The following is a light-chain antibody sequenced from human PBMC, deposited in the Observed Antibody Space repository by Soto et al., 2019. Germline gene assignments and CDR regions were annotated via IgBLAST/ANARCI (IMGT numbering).Light chain of an antibody. CDR3: QQYDSVPLT. CDR2: EAS. CDR1: QDITND. J-gene: IGKJ4*01. V-gene: IGKV1-33*01. Sequence: DIQMTQSPSSLSASVGDRVTITCQASQDITNDLNWYQQKPGKAPKVLIYEASNLETGVPSWFSGSGSGTDFTLTISSLQPEDIATYYCQQYDSVPLTFGGGTKVEIK.